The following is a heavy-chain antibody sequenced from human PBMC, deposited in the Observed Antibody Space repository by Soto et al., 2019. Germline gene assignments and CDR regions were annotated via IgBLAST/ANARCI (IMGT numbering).Heavy chain of an antibody. V-gene: IGHV4-59*01. CDR1: GGSISSYY. CDR2: IYYSGST. CDR3: ARGVYYDFWSGYYTPYYYYGMDV. D-gene: IGHD3-3*01. J-gene: IGHJ6*02. Sequence: SETLSLTCTVSGGSISSYYWSWIRQPPGKGLEWIGYIYYSGSTNYSPSLKSRVTISVDTSKNQFSLKLSSVTAADTAVYYRARGVYYDFWSGYYTPYYYYGMDVWGQGTTVTVSS.